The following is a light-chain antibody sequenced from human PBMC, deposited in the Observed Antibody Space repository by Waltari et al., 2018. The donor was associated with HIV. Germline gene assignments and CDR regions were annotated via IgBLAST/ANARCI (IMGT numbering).Light chain of an antibody. J-gene: IGLJ2*01. V-gene: IGLV2-11*01. CDR1: SSDVAGHNY. CDR3: CSYAGSYTR. Sequence: QSALTQPRSVSGSPGQSVTFSCTGTSSDVAGHNYVSWYHQHPGKAPKLMIYDVSKRPSGVPDRFSGSKSGNTASLTISGLQAEDEADYYCCSYAGSYTRFGGGTKLTVL. CDR2: DVS.